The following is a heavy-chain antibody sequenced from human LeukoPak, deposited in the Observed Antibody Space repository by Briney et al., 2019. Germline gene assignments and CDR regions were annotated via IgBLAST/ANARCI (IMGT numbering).Heavy chain of an antibody. Sequence: GESLKVSCQDSGFTLTNYWIGWVRQMPGKGLEWMGIIHSTDSHAKYSPSFQGQVTISVDKSISTAYLQWRGLKASDTAMYYCAGARHGDFRWDYWGQGTLVTVSS. J-gene: IGHJ4*02. D-gene: IGHD4-17*01. CDR3: AGARHGDFRWDY. V-gene: IGHV5-51*01. CDR1: GFTLTNYW. CDR2: IHSTDSHA.